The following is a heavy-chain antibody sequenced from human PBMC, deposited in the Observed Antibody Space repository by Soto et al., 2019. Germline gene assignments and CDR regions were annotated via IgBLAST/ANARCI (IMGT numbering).Heavy chain of an antibody. J-gene: IGHJ4*02. CDR2: VYSSGST. CDR3: ARDHPHSYGVYYFDY. D-gene: IGHD5-18*01. Sequence: SETLSLTCTVSGGSIRNYYWSWIRQPPGKGLEWIGYVYSSGSTHYNPSLQSRVTISADTSKNQVSLKVNSVTAADTAVYYCARDHPHSYGVYYFDYWGQGTPVTVSS. V-gene: IGHV4-59*01. CDR1: GGSIRNYY.